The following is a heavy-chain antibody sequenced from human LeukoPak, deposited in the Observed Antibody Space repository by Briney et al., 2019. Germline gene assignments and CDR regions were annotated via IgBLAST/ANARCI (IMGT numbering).Heavy chain of an antibody. V-gene: IGHV3-74*01. Sequence: GGSLRLSCAASGFTFSDYWIHWVHQAPGKRLVWVSRINTDGSITNYADSVKGRFSISRDNAKNTLYLQMSSLRAEDTAVYYCARDRGPRTGFMVREAYDYWGQGTLVTVSS. CDR3: ARDRGPRTGFMVREAYDY. CDR2: INTDGSIT. D-gene: IGHD3-10*01. CDR1: GFTFSDYW. J-gene: IGHJ4*02.